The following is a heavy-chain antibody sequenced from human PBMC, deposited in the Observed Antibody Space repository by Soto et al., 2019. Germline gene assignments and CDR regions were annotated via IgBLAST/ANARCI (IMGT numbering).Heavy chain of an antibody. CDR1: GGSISSSSYY. CDR2: IYYSGST. CDR3: ARHLGTHNWNYVQSSWFDP. D-gene: IGHD1-7*01. J-gene: IGHJ5*02. V-gene: IGHV4-39*01. Sequence: QLQLQESGPGLVKPSETLSLTCTVSGGSISSSSYYWGWIRQPPGKGLEWIGSIYYSGSTYYNPSLKSRVTISVDTSKNQFSLKLSSVTAADTAVYYCARHLGTHNWNYVQSSWFDPWGQGTLVTVSS.